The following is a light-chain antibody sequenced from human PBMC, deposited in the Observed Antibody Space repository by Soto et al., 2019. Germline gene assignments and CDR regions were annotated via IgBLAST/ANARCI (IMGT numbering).Light chain of an antibody. J-gene: IGKJ1*01. CDR1: QSISSY. CDR3: QQSFSTPWT. CDR2: GAS. Sequence: DIQMTQSPSSLSASVGDRVTITCRASQSISSYLSWHQQKPGKAPNLLIFGASRLQSGVPSRFSGSGSGTDFTLTINSLQPEDFATYYCQQSFSTPWTFGQGTKVEIK. V-gene: IGKV1-39*01.